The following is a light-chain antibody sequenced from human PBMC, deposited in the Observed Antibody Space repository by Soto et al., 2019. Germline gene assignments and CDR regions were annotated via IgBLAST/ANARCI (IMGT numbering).Light chain of an antibody. V-gene: IGKV1-5*03. CDR1: QRIGDW. CDR3: QHYSTYSGT. CDR2: RAS. J-gene: IGKJ3*01. Sequence: DVQMAQSPSTLSASVGDRVTITCRAIQRIGDWLAWFQQKPGKAPALLIYRASYLESGVPSRFSGSGSGTEFTLTISSLQPDDVSTYYCQHYSTYSGTFGPGTTVELK.